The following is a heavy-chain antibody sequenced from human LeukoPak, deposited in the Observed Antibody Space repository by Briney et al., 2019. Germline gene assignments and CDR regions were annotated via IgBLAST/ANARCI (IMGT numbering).Heavy chain of an antibody. V-gene: IGHV1-69*06. D-gene: IGHD2-8*02. CDR3: AREYWHDDFDI. J-gene: IGHJ3*02. CDR2: IIPIFGTA. CDR1: GGTFSSYA. Sequence: GASVKVSCKASGGTFSSYAISWVRQAPGQGLEWMGGIIPIFGTANYAQKFRGRVTITADKSTRTAYMELSSLRSEDTAVCYCAREYWHDDFDIWGQGTMVTVSS.